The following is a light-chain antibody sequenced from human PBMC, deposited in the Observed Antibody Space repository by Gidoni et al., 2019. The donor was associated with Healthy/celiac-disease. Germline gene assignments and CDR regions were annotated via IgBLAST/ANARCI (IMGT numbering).Light chain of an antibody. CDR1: QSISSQ. CDR3: QQSYSTPRT. V-gene: IGKV1-39*01. CDR2: AAS. Sequence: DIQLTQSPSSLSASVGDRVTITCRASQSISSQLNWYQQKPGTAPKLLIYAASRLQSGVPSRFSGSGSGTDFTLTISSLQPEDFATYYCQQSYSTPRTFGQGTKLEIK. J-gene: IGKJ2*01.